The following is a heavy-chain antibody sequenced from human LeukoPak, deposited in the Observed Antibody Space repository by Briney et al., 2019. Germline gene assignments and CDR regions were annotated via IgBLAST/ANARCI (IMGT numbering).Heavy chain of an antibody. Sequence: SGTLSLTCAVSGGSITSANWWSWVRQSPGKGLEWIGEIYHTGNTNYNPSLNSRVSISLDTSKNQSSLRLTSVTAADTAVYFCARDANGSDLHYYHMDVWGKGTTVTVSS. CDR2: IYHTGNT. CDR3: ARDANGSDLHYYHMDV. CDR1: GGSITSANW. J-gene: IGHJ6*03. D-gene: IGHD6-25*01. V-gene: IGHV4-4*02.